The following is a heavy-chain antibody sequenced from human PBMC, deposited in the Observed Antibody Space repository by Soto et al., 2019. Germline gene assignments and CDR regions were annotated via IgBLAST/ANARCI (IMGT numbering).Heavy chain of an antibody. CDR2: IWYDGSNK. Sequence: QVQLVESGGGVVQPGRSLRLSCAASGFTFSSYGMHWVRQAPGKGLEWVAVIWYDGSNKYYADSVKGRFTISRDNSKNTLYLQMNSLRAEDTAVYYCARALDEYGDYEGYFDYWGQGTLVTVSS. D-gene: IGHD4-17*01. V-gene: IGHV3-33*01. CDR1: GFTFSSYG. J-gene: IGHJ4*02. CDR3: ARALDEYGDYEGYFDY.